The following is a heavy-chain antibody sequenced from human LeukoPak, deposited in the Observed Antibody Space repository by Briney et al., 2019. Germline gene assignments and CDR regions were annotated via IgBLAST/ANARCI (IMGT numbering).Heavy chain of an antibody. D-gene: IGHD3-3*01. Sequence: PGGSLRLSCAASGFTFSDYYMSWLRQAPGKGLEWVSYISSSGSTIYYADSVKGRFTISRDNAKNSLYLQMNSLRAEDTAVYYCARDRVTYYDFWSGYAHYYYYYGMDVWGQGTTVTVSS. V-gene: IGHV3-11*01. CDR3: ARDRVTYYDFWSGYAHYYYYYGMDV. J-gene: IGHJ6*02. CDR1: GFTFSDYY. CDR2: ISSSGSTI.